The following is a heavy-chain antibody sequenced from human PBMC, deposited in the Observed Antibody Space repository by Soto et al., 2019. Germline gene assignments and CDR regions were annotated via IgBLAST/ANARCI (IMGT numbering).Heavy chain of an antibody. Sequence: GGSLRLSCAASGFTFSNAWMNWVRQAPGKGLEWVGRIKSKTDGGTTDYAAPVKGRFTISRDDSKNTLYLQMNSLKTEDTAVYYCTTDSGYSSNPKFDYWGQGTLVTVSS. V-gene: IGHV3-15*07. CDR3: TTDSGYSSNPKFDY. D-gene: IGHD6-13*01. CDR1: GFTFSNAW. J-gene: IGHJ4*02. CDR2: IKSKTDGGTT.